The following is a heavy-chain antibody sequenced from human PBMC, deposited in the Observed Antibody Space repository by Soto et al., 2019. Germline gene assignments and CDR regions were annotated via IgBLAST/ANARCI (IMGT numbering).Heavy chain of an antibody. J-gene: IGHJ5*02. V-gene: IGHV2-5*02. CDR2: IYWDDDK. CDR1: GFSLTTRGVG. CDR3: AHNPNYYQYDWFDP. D-gene: IGHD3-16*01. Sequence: QITLKESGPTLVKPTQTLTLTCTFSGFSLTTRGVGVGWIRQPPGKALECLALIYWDDDKRYSPSLQSRLSITTDTSKNQVVLTMTNVDPVDTATDCCAHNPNYYQYDWFDPWGQGTLVSVSS.